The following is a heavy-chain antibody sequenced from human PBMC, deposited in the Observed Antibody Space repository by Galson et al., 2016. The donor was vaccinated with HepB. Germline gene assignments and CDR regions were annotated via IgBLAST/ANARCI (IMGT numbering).Heavy chain of an antibody. CDR1: GFTFSSYS. V-gene: IGHV3-23*01. Sequence: SLRLSCAASGFTFSSYSMAWVRQAPGKGLNWVPPIIFIVNHPNTPASWRGRFTFSRENSKNTLFLEMSNLRTEDTAVFYCAKNPGNGWFDPWGQGTLVTVSS. CDR2: IIFIVNHP. D-gene: IGHD1-14*01. CDR3: AKNPGNGWFDP. J-gene: IGHJ5*02.